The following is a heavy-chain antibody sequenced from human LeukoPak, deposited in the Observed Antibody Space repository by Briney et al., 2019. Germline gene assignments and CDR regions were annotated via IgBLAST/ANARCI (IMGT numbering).Heavy chain of an antibody. CDR2: ISYDGSNK. Sequence: GGSLRLSCAASGFTFSSYAMHWVRQAPGKGLEWVAVISYDGSNKYYADSVKGRFTISRDNSKNTLYLQMNSLRAEDTAVYYCARDSRGGYCSGSSCYSWGWYFDLWGRGTLVSVTS. CDR1: GFTFSSYA. J-gene: IGHJ2*01. CDR3: ARDSRGGYCSGSSCYSWGWYFDL. V-gene: IGHV3-30-3*01. D-gene: IGHD2-15*01.